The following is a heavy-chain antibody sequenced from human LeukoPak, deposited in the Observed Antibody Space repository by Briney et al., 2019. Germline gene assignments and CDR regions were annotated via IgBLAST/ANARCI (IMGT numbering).Heavy chain of an antibody. CDR1: GFTFDDYA. CDR2: ISWNSGSI. Sequence: PGGSLRPSCAASGFTFDDYAMHWVRQAPGKGLEWVSGISWNSGSIGYADSVKGRFTISRDNAKNSLYLQMNSLRAEDTALYYCAKDSTWELPYGCFDYWGQGTLVTVSS. J-gene: IGHJ4*02. D-gene: IGHD1-26*01. CDR3: AKDSTWELPYGCFDY. V-gene: IGHV3-9*01.